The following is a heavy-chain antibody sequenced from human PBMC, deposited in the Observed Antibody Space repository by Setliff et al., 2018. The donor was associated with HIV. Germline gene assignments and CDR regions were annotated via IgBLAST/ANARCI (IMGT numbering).Heavy chain of an antibody. V-gene: IGHV1-69*05. CDR3: ARGIGLIREDFYYYMDV. J-gene: IGHJ6*02. CDR1: GGPFSAYA. Sequence: SLKVSCRASGGPFSAYAITWVRQAPGQGLEWMGGFVPIFRTVKYAQKFQDRVTITTDESTNTAYMELRSLRSEDTAVYFCARGIGLIREDFYYYMDVWGPGTTVTVSS. CDR2: FVPIFRTV. D-gene: IGHD6-13*01.